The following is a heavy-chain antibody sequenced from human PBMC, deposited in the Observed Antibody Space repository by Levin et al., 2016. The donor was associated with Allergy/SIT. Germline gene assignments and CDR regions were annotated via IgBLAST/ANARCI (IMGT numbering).Heavy chain of an antibody. Sequence: LSLTCAASGFTFSSYAMSWVRQAPGKGLEWVSAISGSGGSTYYADSVKGRFTISRDNSKNTLYLQMNSLRAEDTAVYYCAKDRDSSSWFPYYFDYWGQGTLVTVSS. CDR2: ISGSGGST. V-gene: IGHV3-23*01. D-gene: IGHD6-13*01. CDR3: AKDRDSSSWFPYYFDY. J-gene: IGHJ4*02. CDR1: GFTFSSYA.